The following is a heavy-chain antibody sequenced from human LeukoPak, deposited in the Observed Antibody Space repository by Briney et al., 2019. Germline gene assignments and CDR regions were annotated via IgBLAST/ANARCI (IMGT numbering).Heavy chain of an antibody. CDR1: GGSFSGYY. V-gene: IGHV4-34*01. D-gene: IGHD3-3*01. CDR3: ARNRMGYDFWSGYQINNWFDP. CDR2: INHSGST. Sequence: KPSETLSLTCAVYGGSFSGYYWSWIRQPPGKGLEWIGEINHSGSTNYNPSLKSRVTISVDTSKNQFSLKLSSVTAADTAVYYCARNRMGYDFWSGYQINNWFDPWGQGTLVTVSS. J-gene: IGHJ5*02.